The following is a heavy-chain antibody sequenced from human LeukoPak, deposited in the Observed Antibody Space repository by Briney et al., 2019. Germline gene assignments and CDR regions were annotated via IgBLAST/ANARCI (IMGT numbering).Heavy chain of an antibody. Sequence: SVKVSCKASGGTFSRYAISWVRHAPGGGLEWMGRLIPIFGTANYAQKFQGRVTITTDESTSTAYMELSSLRSEDTAVYYCARDLRYYYYSSGYYYFDPWGQGTLVTVSS. CDR2: LIPIFGTA. V-gene: IGHV1-69*05. D-gene: IGHD3-22*01. CDR3: ARDLRYYYYSSGYYYFDP. J-gene: IGHJ5*02. CDR1: GGTFSRYA.